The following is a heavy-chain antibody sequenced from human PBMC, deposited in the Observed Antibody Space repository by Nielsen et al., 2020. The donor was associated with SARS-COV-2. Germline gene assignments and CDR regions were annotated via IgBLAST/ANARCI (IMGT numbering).Heavy chain of an antibody. CDR1: GYTLTSYW. D-gene: IGHD2-15*01. V-gene: IGHV5-51*01. Sequence: KVSCKGSGYTLTSYWIGWVRQMPGKGLEWMGITYPGDSDTRYSPSFQGQVTISADKSISTAYLQWSSLKASDTAMYYCARHLRVARPFDYWGQGTLVTVSS. CDR3: ARHLRVARPFDY. J-gene: IGHJ4*02. CDR2: TYPGDSDT.